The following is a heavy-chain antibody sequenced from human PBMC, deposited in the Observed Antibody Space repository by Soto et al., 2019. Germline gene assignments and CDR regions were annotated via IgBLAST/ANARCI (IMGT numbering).Heavy chain of an antibody. D-gene: IGHD3-22*01. J-gene: IGHJ4*02. CDR1: GYSFTSYW. CDR2: IYPGDSDT. Sequence: PGESLKLSFKGSGYSFTSYWIGWVRQMPGKGLEWMGIIYPGDSDTRYSPSFQGQVTISADKSISTAYLQWSSLKASDTAMYYCARTTPVYYYDSSGYYYSDPHYFDYWGQGTLVTVSS. CDR3: ARTTPVYYYDSSGYYYSDPHYFDY. V-gene: IGHV5-51*01.